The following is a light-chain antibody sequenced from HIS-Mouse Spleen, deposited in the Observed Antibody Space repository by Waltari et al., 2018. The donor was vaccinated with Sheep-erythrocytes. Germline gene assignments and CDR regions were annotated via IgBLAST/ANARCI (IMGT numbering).Light chain of an antibody. V-gene: IGLV6-57*04. J-gene: IGLJ1*01. CDR2: EDN. Sequence: NFMLTQPHSVSESPGKTVTISCTRSSGSIASNYVQWYQQRPGRAPTTGIYEDNQRPSGVPDRFSGSESGNTASLTISGLQAEDEADYYCCSYAGSYNHVFATGTKVTVL. CDR3: CSYAGSYNHV. CDR1: SGSIASNY.